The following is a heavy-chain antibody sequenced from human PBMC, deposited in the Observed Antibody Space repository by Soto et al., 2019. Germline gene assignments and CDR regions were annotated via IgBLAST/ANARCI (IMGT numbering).Heavy chain of an antibody. CDR2: INHSGST. V-gene: IGHV4-34*01. CDR1: GGSFSGYY. J-gene: IGHJ5*02. Sequence: SVPMSLTCGVYGGSFSGYYWSWISKNPGKGLKWIGEINHSGSTNYNPSLKSRVTISVDTSKNQFSLKLSSVTAADTAVYYCARGHVVVVVAASFDPWGQGTLVTVSS. CDR3: ARGHVVVVVAASFDP. D-gene: IGHD2-15*01.